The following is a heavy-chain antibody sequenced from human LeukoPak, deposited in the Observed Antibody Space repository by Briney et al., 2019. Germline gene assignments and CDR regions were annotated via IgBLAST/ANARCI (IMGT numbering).Heavy chain of an antibody. CDR1: GFTVSSNY. V-gene: IGHV3-53*01. D-gene: IGHD3-10*01. CDR3: ARTDYGSGTYSDY. J-gene: IGHJ4*02. CDR2: IYSGGDT. Sequence: GGSLRLSCAASGFTVSSNYMTWVRQAPGKGLEWVSVIYSGGDTYYADSVKGRFTISRDNSKNTLYLQMNSLRAEDTAVYYCARTDYGSGTYSDYWGQGTLVTVSS.